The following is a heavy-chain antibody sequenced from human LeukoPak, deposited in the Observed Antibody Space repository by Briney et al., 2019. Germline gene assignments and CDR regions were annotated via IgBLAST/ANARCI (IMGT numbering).Heavy chain of an antibody. Sequence: PSQTLSLTCTVSGGSISSGGYHWSWIRQHPGKGLEWIGYIYYSGTTSYNPSLKSRVTISVDTSKKKFSLKVSSVTVADTAVYYCASNYYGSGSYVSWFDPWGQGTLVTVSS. CDR2: IYYSGTT. D-gene: IGHD3-10*01. J-gene: IGHJ5*02. CDR3: ASNYYGSGSYVSWFDP. V-gene: IGHV4-31*03. CDR1: GGSISSGGYH.